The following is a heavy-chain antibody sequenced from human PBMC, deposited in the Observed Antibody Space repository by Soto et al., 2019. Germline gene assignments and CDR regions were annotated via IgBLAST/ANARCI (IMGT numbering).Heavy chain of an antibody. V-gene: IGHV3-48*02. D-gene: IGHD3-16*02. CDR1: GFTFSSYS. Sequence: EVQLVESGGGLVQPGGSLRLSCAASGFTFSSYSMNWVRQAPGKGLEWVSYISSSSSTIYYADSVKGRFTISRDNAKNSLYLQMNSLRDEDTAVYYCARSTSPSYDYVWGSYRNDYWCQGTLVTVSS. J-gene: IGHJ4*02. CDR2: ISSSSSTI. CDR3: ARSTSPSYDYVWGSYRNDY.